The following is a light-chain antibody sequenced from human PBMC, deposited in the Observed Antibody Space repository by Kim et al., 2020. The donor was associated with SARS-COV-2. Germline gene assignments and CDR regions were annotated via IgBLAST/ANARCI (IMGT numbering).Light chain of an antibody. CDR3: QQYDNLPLT. J-gene: IGKJ4*02. CDR1: RDISRY. Sequence: DIQLTQSPSSLSASLGDRVTITCQASRDISRYVNWYQLKPGKAPKILIFDASTLEARVPSRFSGSGSGTSFTFTISSLQPEDIATYYCQQYDNLPLTFGGGTKVDIK. V-gene: IGKV1-33*01. CDR2: DAS.